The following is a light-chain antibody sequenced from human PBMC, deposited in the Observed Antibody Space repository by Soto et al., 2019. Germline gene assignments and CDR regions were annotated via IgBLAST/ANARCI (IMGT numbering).Light chain of an antibody. CDR3: QQYGGSPIT. J-gene: IGKJ5*01. V-gene: IGKV1-5*01. Sequence: DIQMTQSPSTVSASVGDSVTITCRASQSITTWLAWYQQRPGKAPKLLIYDVSSLQSGVPSRFSGSGSGTEFTLTISRLEPDDFALYFCQQYGGSPITFGLGTRLEI. CDR1: QSITTW. CDR2: DVS.